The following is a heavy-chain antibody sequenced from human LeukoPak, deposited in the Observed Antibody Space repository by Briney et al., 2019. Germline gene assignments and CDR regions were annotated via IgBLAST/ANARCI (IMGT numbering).Heavy chain of an antibody. D-gene: IGHD2-2*03. V-gene: IGHV5-51*01. CDR2: IYPGDSDI. CDR3: ARDLIGGRWISSFGF. Sequence: GASLQISCKGSGYSFTTYWIGWVRHMPGKGLECMGIIYPGDSDIRYSPSFQGQVTISAEKSISTAYLQWNSLKASDTAIYFCARDLIGGRWISSFGFWGPGTLVTVSS. J-gene: IGHJ4*02. CDR1: GYSFTTYW.